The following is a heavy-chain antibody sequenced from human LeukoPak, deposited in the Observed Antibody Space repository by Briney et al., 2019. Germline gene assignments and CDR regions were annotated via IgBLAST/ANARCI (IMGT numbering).Heavy chain of an antibody. CDR2: IRYDGSNR. CDR1: GFTFSNYG. J-gene: IGHJ4*02. CDR3: ARAYPAYYYDSSGYSAGYYFDY. Sequence: GGSLRLSCAASGFTFSNYGMHWVRQAPGKGLEWVAFIRYDGSNRYYADSVKGRFTISRDNSKNTLYLQMNSLRAEDTAVYYCARAYPAYYYDSSGYSAGYYFDYWGQGTLVTVSS. V-gene: IGHV3-30*02. D-gene: IGHD3-22*01.